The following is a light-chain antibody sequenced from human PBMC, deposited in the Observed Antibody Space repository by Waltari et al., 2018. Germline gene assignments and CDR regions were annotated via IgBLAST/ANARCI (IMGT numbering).Light chain of an antibody. CDR1: LSISRF. Sequence: DIFLTQSPGTLSLSPGEGATLSCRASLSISRFLAWYQQKPGQAPRLLIYDASTRATGIPDRFSGSGSGTDFSLTISRLEPEDFAVYYCQKYGTLPATFGQGTKVEIK. J-gene: IGKJ1*01. CDR3: QKYGTLPAT. V-gene: IGKV3-20*01. CDR2: DAS.